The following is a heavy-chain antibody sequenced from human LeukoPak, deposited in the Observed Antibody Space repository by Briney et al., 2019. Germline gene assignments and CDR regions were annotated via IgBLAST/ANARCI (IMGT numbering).Heavy chain of an antibody. CDR2: ISGSGSTI. D-gene: IGHD5-18*01. CDR1: GLTFSNYE. CDR3: ARVRSGYSHENYFDY. V-gene: IGHV3-48*03. J-gene: IGHJ4*02. Sequence: GGSLRLSCAASGLTFSNYEMNSVRQAPGKGLEWVSYISGSGSTIYYADSVKGRFTIARDNAKDSLYLQMNSLRAEDTAVYYCARVRSGYSHENYFDYWGQGTLVTVAS.